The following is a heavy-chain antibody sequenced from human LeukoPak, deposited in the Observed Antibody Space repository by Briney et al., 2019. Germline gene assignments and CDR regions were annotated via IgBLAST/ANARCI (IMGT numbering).Heavy chain of an antibody. CDR3: ARDSGSGNNDY. V-gene: IGHV3-21*01. D-gene: IGHD1-26*01. J-gene: IGHJ4*02. Sequence: GGSLRLSCVGSGFTFSRYWLNWVRQAPGKGLEWVSCISSSSSYIYYADSVKGRFTISRDNAKNSLYLQMNSLRAEDTAVYYCARDSGSGNNDYWGQGTLVTVSS. CDR1: GFTFSRYW. CDR2: ISSSSSYI.